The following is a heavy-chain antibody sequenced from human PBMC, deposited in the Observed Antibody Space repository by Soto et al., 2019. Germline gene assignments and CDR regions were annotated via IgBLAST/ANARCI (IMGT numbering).Heavy chain of an antibody. D-gene: IGHD1-26*01. J-gene: IGHJ4*02. CDR1: GFTFSSYA. CDR2: ISSNGGST. Sequence: GGSLRLSCAASGFTFSSYAMHWVRQAPGKGLEYVSAISSNGGSTYYANSVKSRFTISRDNSKNTLYLQMGSLRAEDMAVYYCARAGGSYWEYYFDYWGQGTLVTVSS. V-gene: IGHV3-64*01. CDR3: ARAGGSYWEYYFDY.